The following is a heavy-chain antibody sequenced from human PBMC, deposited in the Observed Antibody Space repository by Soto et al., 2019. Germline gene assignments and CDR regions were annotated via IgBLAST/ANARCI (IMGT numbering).Heavy chain of an antibody. J-gene: IGHJ4*02. CDR1: GYAFTGCY. Sequence: ASVKVSCKASGYAFTGCYMHWVRQAPGQGLEWMGWINPNSGGTNYAQKFQGWVTMTRDTSISTAYMELSRLRSDDTAVYYCARGREPIYYDSSGYSNHFDYWGQGTLVTVSS. CDR2: INPNSGGT. V-gene: IGHV1-2*04. CDR3: ARGREPIYYDSSGYSNHFDY. D-gene: IGHD3-22*01.